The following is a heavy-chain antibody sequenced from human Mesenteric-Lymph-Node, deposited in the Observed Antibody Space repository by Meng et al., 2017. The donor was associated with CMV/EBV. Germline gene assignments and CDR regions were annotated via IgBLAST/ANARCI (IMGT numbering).Heavy chain of an antibody. V-gene: IGHV1-8*01. CDR1: GYTFTSYD. Sequence: ASVKVSCKASGYTFTSYDINWVRQATGQGLEWMGWMNPNSGNTGYAQKFQGRVTMTRNTSISTAYMELSSLRSEDTAVYYCAKDGGSYLDYYFDYWGQGTLVTVSS. D-gene: IGHD1-26*01. CDR3: AKDGGSYLDYYFDY. J-gene: IGHJ4*02. CDR2: MNPNSGNT.